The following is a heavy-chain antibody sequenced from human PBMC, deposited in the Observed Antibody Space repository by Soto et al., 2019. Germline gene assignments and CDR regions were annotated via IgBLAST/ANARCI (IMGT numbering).Heavy chain of an antibody. CDR3: ARDGGALVVPAAIRYFDY. V-gene: IGHV3-7*01. CDR2: IKQDGSEK. CDR1: GFTFSSYW. D-gene: IGHD2-2*01. Sequence: EVQLVESGGGLVLPGGSLRLSCAASGFTFSSYWMSWVREAPGKGLEWVANIKQDGSEKYYVDSVKGRFTISRDNAKNSLYLQMNSLRAEDTAVYYCARDGGALVVPAAIRYFDYWGQGTLVTVSS. J-gene: IGHJ4*02.